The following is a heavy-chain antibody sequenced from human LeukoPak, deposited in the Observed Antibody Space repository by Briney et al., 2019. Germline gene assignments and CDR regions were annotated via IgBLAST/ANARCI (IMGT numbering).Heavy chain of an antibody. CDR1: GYTFTGYY. CDR3: ARSITMVRGVITSSDAFDI. V-gene: IGHV1-2*02. D-gene: IGHD3-10*01. J-gene: IGHJ3*02. CDR2: INPNNGGT. Sequence: ASVKVSCKASGYTFTGYYMHWVRQAPGQGLEWMGWINPNNGGTNYAQKFQGRVTMTRDTSISTAYMELSRLRSDDTALYYCARSITMVRGVITSSDAFDIWGQGTMVTVSS.